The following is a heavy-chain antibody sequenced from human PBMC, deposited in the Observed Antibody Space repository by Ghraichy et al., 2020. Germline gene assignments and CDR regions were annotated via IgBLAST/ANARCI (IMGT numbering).Heavy chain of an antibody. CDR1: GGSISGYY. CDR3: ARASPHSFGDPNDY. D-gene: IGHD4-17*01. J-gene: IGHJ4*02. V-gene: IGHV4-59*01. CDR2: VSSTGAP. Sequence: SETLSLTCSVSGGSISGYYWSWIRQPPGKGLEWIGYVSSTGAPNYNPSLMSRVTISVDTSKSQFSLRLRSVTAADTAVYYCARASPHSFGDPNDYWGQGTLLTVSS.